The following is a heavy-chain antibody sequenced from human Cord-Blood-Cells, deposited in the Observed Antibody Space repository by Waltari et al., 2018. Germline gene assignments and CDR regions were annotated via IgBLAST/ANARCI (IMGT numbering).Heavy chain of an antibody. J-gene: IGHJ4*02. D-gene: IGHD3-3*01. CDR2: IYYSGST. CDR3: AGDITIFGVVMIRPDGRFDY. CDR1: GGSISSSSYY. Sequence: QLQLQESGPGLVKPSETLSLTCTVSGGSISSSSYYWGWIRQPPGKGLEWIGSIYYSGSTHYTPALKSGVPISVDTSNNQFSLKLSSGTAADTAVYYCAGDITIFGVVMIRPDGRFDYWGQGTLVTVSS. V-gene: IGHV4-39*01.